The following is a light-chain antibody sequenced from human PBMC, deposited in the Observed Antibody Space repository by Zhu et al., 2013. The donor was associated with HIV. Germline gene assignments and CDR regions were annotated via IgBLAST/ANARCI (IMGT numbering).Light chain of an antibody. Sequence: QSALTQPASVSGSPGQSIIISCTGTNSDIGTYNLVSWYQQHPNKAPKVIIFETTERPSGISDRFSGSKSGNTASLTISALQAEDEADYYCCSYAGSATVIFGGGTHVTVL. CDR2: ETT. CDR1: NSDIGTYNL. V-gene: IGLV2-23*01. CDR3: CSYAGSATVI. J-gene: IGLJ2*01.